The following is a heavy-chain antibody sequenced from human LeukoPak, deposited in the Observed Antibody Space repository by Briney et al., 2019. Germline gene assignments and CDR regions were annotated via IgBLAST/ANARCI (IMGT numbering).Heavy chain of an antibody. CDR3: ARATVPTA. V-gene: IGHV3-30-3*01. J-gene: IGHJ4*02. CDR1: GFTFSSHA. D-gene: IGHD4-17*01. Sequence: GRSLRLSCAASGFTFSSHAMHWVRQAPGKGLEWVAVISYDGSNKYYADSVKGRFTISRDNSRNTLYLQMNSLRAEDTAVYYCARATVPTAWGQGTLVTVSS. CDR2: ISYDGSNK.